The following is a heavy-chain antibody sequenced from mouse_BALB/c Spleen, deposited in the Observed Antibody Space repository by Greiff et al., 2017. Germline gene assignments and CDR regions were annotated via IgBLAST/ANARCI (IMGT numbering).Heavy chain of an antibody. CDR2: IYPGNSDT. CDR3: TRWDDYDGAWFAY. CDR1: GYSFTSYW. Sequence: VQLKESGTVLARPGASVKMSCKASGYSFTSYWMHWVKQRPGQGLEWIGAIYPGNSDTSYNQKFKGKAKLTAVTSASTAYMELSSLTNEDSAVYYCTRWDDYDGAWFAYWGQGTLVTVSA. J-gene: IGHJ3*01. V-gene: IGHV1-5*01. D-gene: IGHD2-4*01.